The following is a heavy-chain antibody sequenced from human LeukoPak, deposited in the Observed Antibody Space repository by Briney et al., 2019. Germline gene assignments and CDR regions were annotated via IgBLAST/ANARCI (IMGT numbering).Heavy chain of an antibody. CDR3: AWDDKSVFDF. V-gene: IGHV3-15*01. CDR1: GFSFRDAW. Sequence: GGSLRLYCVGSGFSFRDAWLSWGRQAPGKGLEWVGRIKSNHNGATTDYVAPVKDRFTISRDDSKNTLYLQMNSLKIEDTAMYYCAWDDKSVFDFWGQGTLVTVSS. CDR2: IKSNHNGATT. J-gene: IGHJ4*02. D-gene: IGHD3-22*01.